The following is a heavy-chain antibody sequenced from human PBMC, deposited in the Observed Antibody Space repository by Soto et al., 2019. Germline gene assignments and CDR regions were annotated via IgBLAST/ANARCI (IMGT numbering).Heavy chain of an antibody. V-gene: IGHV3-23*01. CDR1: GLSCTRLS. D-gene: IGHD3-22*01. CDR2: ISYSADST. J-gene: IGHJ6*02. Sequence: GGALILPWPSSGLSCTRLSMNRVLHAPGKGLEWVSIISYSADSTFYADSVKGRFTISRDNSKNTLYLQMNSLRAEDTAVYYCARGPTGEYDSIGAPDDYYYYGMDVWGQGTTVTVS. CDR3: ARGPTGEYDSIGAPDDYYYYGMDV.